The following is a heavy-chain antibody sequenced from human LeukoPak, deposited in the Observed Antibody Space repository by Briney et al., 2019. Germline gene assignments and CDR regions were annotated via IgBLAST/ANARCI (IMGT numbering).Heavy chain of an antibody. CDR2: ISGSGGST. V-gene: IGHV3-23*01. Sequence: GGSLRLSCAASGFTFSSYAMSWVRQAPGKGLEWVLAISGSGGSTYYADSVKGRFTISRDNSKNTLYLQMNSLRAEDTAVYYCAKDHGYSYGYASDYWGQGTLVTVSS. J-gene: IGHJ4*02. CDR3: AKDHGYSYGYASDY. D-gene: IGHD5-18*01. CDR1: GFTFSSYA.